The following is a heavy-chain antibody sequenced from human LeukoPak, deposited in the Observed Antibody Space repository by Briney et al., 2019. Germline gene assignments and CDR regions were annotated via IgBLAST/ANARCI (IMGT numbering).Heavy chain of an antibody. J-gene: IGHJ4*02. D-gene: IGHD4-23*01. Sequence: GASVKVSCKASGGSFNIYAINWVRQAPGQGLEWMGGIIPIFGTANYAQKFQDRVTITAVESMSTVYMELSSLRSEDTAVYYCARGWLAETTVVTPYNYWGQGTLVTVSS. CDR2: IIPIFGTA. CDR3: ARGWLAETTVVTPYNY. CDR1: GGSFNIYA. V-gene: IGHV1-69*13.